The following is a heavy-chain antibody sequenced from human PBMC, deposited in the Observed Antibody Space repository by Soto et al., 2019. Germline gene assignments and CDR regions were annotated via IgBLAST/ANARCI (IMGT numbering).Heavy chain of an antibody. CDR2: IYYSGST. CDR3: ARAVTTVTYRDE. J-gene: IGHJ4*02. CDR1: GGSISSGDYY. D-gene: IGHD4-17*01. V-gene: IGHV4-30-4*01. Sequence: SETLSLTCTVSGGSISSGDYYWSWIRQPPGKGLEWIGYIYYSGSTYYNPSLKSRVTISVDTSKNQFSLKLSSVTAADTAVYYCARAVTTVTYRDEWGQGTLVTVSS.